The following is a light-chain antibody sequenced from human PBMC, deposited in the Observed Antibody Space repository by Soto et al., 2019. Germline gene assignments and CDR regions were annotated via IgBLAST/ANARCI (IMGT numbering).Light chain of an antibody. V-gene: IGKV2-30*01. Sequence: DVVVTQSPLTLPVTLGQPASISCKSSQDLVYNDGNIYLNWFHQRPGQSPRRLIYKVIHRDSGVPDRFRGSGPGTDITLQISSVEAEDVGVYYRRQCTHWPWTFGLGTKVEIK. J-gene: IGKJ1*01. CDR3: RQCTHWPWT. CDR2: KVI. CDR1: QDLVYNDGNIY.